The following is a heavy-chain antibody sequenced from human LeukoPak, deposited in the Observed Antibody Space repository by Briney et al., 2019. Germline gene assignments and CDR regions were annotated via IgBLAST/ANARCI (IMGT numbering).Heavy chain of an antibody. CDR3: AREAIRRPHYDSSGYFLARYFDL. CDR2: IIPIFGTA. Sequence: ASVKVSCKASGGTISSYAISWVRQAPGQGLEWMGGIIPIFGTANYAQKFQGRVTITTDESTSTAYMELSSLRSEDTAVYYCAREAIRRPHYDSSGYFLARYFDLWGRGTLVTVSS. D-gene: IGHD3-22*01. V-gene: IGHV1-69*05. J-gene: IGHJ2*01. CDR1: GGTISSYA.